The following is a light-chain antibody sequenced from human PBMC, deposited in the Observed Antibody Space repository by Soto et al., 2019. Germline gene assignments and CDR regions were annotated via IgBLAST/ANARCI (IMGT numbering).Light chain of an antibody. Sequence: DIEMTQSPSSVSASVGDRVTITCRASGDISTYLSWYQQEPGKPPHLLISSATSLQTGVPPRFSGGGSGTDFTLTITNLQPEDFDTYFCQQAHTFVTFGGGTRVEV. CDR2: SAT. V-gene: IGKV1-12*01. CDR1: GDISTY. CDR3: QQAHTFVT. J-gene: IGKJ4*01.